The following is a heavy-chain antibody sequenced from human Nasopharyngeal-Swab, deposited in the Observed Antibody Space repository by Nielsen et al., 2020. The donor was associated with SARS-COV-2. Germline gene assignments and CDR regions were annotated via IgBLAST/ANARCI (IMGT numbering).Heavy chain of an antibody. J-gene: IGHJ5*02. Sequence: SETLSLTCTVSGGSISSGGYYWSWIRQHPGKGLEWIGYIYYSGSTYYNPSIKSRVTISVDTSKNQFSLKLSSVTAADTAVYYCARDGPIGWFDPWGQGTLVTVSS. V-gene: IGHV4-31*03. CDR1: GGSISSGGYY. CDR3: ARDGPIGWFDP. CDR2: IYYSGST.